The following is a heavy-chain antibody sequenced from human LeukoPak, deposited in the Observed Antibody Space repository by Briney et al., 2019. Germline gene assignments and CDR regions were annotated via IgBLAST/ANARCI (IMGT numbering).Heavy chain of an antibody. J-gene: IGHJ4*02. CDR3: ARDADGSSGLDY. CDR2: ISGSGGST. CDR1: GFTFSSYA. Sequence: SGGSLRLSCAASGFTFSSYAMSWVRQAPGKGLEWVSAISGSGGSTYYADSVKGRFTISRDNSKNTLYLQMNSLRAEDTAVYYCARDADGSSGLDYWGQGTLVTVSS. D-gene: IGHD3-22*01. V-gene: IGHV3-23*01.